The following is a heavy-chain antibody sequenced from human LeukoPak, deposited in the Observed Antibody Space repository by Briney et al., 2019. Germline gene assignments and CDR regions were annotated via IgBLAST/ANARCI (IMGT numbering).Heavy chain of an antibody. CDR2: IRSKTNNYAT. V-gene: IGHV3-73*01. CDR3: TRRSYSSVTRDY. CDR1: GFTFSGSA. D-gene: IGHD4-17*01. J-gene: IGHJ4*02. Sequence: GGSLRLSCAASGFTFSGSAMHWVRQASGKGLEWVGRIRSKTNNYATAYAASVKGRFTISRDDSKNTAYLQMNSLKTEDTAVYYCTRRSYSSVTRDYWGQETLVTVSS.